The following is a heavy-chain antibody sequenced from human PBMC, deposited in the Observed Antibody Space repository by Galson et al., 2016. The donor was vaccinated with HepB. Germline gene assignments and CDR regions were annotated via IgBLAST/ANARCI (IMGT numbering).Heavy chain of an antibody. CDR1: GFTFSNSD. CDR2: YVVAGNT. V-gene: IGHV3-13*01. CDR3: ARGLRAGYYWSFDV. Sequence: SLRLSCAASGFTFSNSDMRWVRQSMGKGLEWVSGYVVAGNTYYADSVKGRFTISREDGENSLYLQMNSLGAGDTAVYHCARGLRAGYYWSFDVWGQGTTVTVSS. D-gene: IGHD1-26*01. J-gene: IGHJ6*02.